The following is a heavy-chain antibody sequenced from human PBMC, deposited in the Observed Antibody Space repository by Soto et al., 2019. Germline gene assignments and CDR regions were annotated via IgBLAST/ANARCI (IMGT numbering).Heavy chain of an antibody. CDR3: ARVRQWPISLYYGMDV. CDR1: GYTFTSYA. D-gene: IGHD6-19*01. J-gene: IGHJ6*02. Sequence: ASVKVSCKASGYTFTSYAMHWVRQAHGQRLEWMGWINAGNGNTKYSQKFQGRVTITRDTSASTAYMELSSLRSEDTAVYYCARVRQWPISLYYGMDVWGQGTTVTVSS. V-gene: IGHV1-3*01. CDR2: INAGNGNT.